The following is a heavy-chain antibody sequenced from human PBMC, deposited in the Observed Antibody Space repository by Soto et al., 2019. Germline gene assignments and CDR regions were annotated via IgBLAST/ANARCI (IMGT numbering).Heavy chain of an antibody. CDR1: GFIFSSYF. V-gene: IGHV3-23*01. D-gene: IGHD3-22*01. CDR2: ISGSGGST. CDR3: AKSQAYYYDSSGPPNAFDI. J-gene: IGHJ3*02. Sequence: QPGGSLRLSCAASGFIFSSYFITWVRQATGKGLEWVSAISGSGGSTYDAASVKGRFTISRDNSKNTLDLQMNSLRAEDTAVYYSAKSQAYYYDSSGPPNAFDIWGQGTMVTV.